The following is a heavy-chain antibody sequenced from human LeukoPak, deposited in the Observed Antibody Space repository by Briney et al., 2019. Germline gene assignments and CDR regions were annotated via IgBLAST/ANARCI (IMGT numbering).Heavy chain of an antibody. J-gene: IGHJ4*02. D-gene: IGHD3-3*01. CDR1: GFTFSSYG. Sequence: RSLRLSCAASGFTFSSYGMHWVRQAPGKGLEWVAVIWYDGSNKYYADSVKGRFTISRDNSKNTLYLQMNSLRAEDTAVYYCAKGPRITIFGVVTTNFDYWGQGTLVTVSS. CDR3: AKGPRITIFGVVTTNFDY. CDR2: IWYDGSNK. V-gene: IGHV3-33*06.